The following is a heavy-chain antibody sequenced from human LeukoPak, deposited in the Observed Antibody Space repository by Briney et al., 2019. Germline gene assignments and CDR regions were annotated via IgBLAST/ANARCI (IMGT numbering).Heavy chain of an antibody. J-gene: IGHJ4*02. CDR2: INPSGGT. V-gene: IGHV1-46*01. Sequence: ASVKVSCKASGYTFSIYNMHWVRQAPGQGLEWMGIINPSGGTSYAQKLQGRITMTRDTSTSTLLMELSSLRSEDTAVYYCAREGVAGTGLDCWGQGTLVTVSS. CDR1: GYTFSIYN. CDR3: AREGVAGTGLDC. D-gene: IGHD6-13*01.